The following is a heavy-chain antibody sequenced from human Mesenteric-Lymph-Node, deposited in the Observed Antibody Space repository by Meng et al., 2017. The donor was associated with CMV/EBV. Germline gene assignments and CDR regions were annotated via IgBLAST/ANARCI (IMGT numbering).Heavy chain of an antibody. V-gene: IGHV1-69*13. CDR3: VRDKYCSSTSCYNWFDP. J-gene: IGHJ5*02. D-gene: IGHD2-2*01. CDR2: IITIVGRA. Sequence: SVKVSCKASGATFSTYTITWVRQAPGQGLEWMGGIITIVGRADYAPKFQGRVTITADASTSSLYMELSSLRSEDTAVYYCVRDKYCSSTSCYNWFDPWGQGTLVTVSS. CDR1: GATFSTYT.